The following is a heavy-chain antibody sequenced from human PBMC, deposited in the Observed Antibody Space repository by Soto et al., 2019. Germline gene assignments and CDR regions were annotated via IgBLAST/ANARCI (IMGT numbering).Heavy chain of an antibody. V-gene: IGHV4-4*02. CDR2: IYHSGST. D-gene: IGHD1-26*01. Sequence: KTSETLSLTCAVSGGSISSSNWWSWVRQPPGKGLEWIGEIYHSGSTNYNPPPKSRVTISVDKSKNQFSLKLSSVTAADTAVYYCARGRIVGATTPLQTDAFDIWGQGTMVTVSS. CDR1: GGSISSSNW. CDR3: ARGRIVGATTPLQTDAFDI. J-gene: IGHJ3*02.